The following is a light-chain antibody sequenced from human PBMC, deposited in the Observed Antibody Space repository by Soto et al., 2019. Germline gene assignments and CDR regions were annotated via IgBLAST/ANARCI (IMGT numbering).Light chain of an antibody. V-gene: IGKV3-15*01. J-gene: IGKJ5*01. CDR1: QSVSSN. CDR3: QQYNNWPLT. CDR2: GAS. Sequence: EIVLTQSPATLSVSPVERATLSCMASQSVSSNLAWYQQKPGQAPRLLIYGASTRATGIPARFSGSGSGTEFSLTISSLQSEDFAVYYCQQYNNWPLTFGQGTRLEI.